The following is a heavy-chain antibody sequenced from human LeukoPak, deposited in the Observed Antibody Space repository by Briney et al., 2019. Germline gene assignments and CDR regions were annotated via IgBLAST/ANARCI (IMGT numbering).Heavy chain of an antibody. CDR3: ARDVQGGAFDY. D-gene: IGHD1-1*01. CDR2: INQVGSAQ. V-gene: IGHV3-7*01. CDR1: GFTFSTYW. Sequence: GGSLRLSCAASGFTFSTYWMSWVRQGPGKGLEWVANINQVGSAQNYVDSVKGRFTFSRDNTMNSLSLQMNNLRAEDTAIYYRARDVQGGAFDYWGQGTLVTVSS. J-gene: IGHJ4*02.